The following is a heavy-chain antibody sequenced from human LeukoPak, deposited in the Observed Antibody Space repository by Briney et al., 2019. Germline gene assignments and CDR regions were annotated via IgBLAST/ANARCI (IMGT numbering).Heavy chain of an antibody. CDR2: IYYSGNT. CDR1: GDSISYYY. J-gene: IGHJ4*02. D-gene: IGHD5-18*01. CDR3: ARVRGYSYDSSDFDY. V-gene: IGHV4-59*01. Sequence: SETLSLNCTVSGDSISYYYWSWLRQPPGKGLEWIGKIYYSGNTNYNPSLKSRVTISVDTSKNQFSLKLSSVTAADTAVYYCARVRGYSYDSSDFDYWGQGTLVTVSS.